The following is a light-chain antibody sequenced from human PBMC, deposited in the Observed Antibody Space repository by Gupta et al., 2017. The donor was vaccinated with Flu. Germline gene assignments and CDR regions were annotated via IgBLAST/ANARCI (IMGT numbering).Light chain of an antibody. J-gene: IGKJ1*01. CDR1: QSIISF. V-gene: IGKV1-39*01. Sequence: DIQMTQSPSSLSASLGDRVTITCRASQSIISFLNWYQQKPGKAPKLLIYTASNLQGGVPSRFSGSGSGTDFTLTISSLQPEDFATYYCQQSYGIPETFGHGTKVEI. CDR3: QQSYGIPET. CDR2: TAS.